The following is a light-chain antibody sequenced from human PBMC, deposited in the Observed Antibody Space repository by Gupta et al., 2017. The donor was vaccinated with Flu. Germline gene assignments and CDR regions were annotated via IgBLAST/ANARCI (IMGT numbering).Light chain of an antibody. J-gene: IGLJ3*02. CDR2: NDS. CDR1: SPNHGRNV. Sequence: SPNHGRNVVSWYQHVPGMAPTLLIYNDSQRPSGVPDRFSGSKSGTSASLAISGLQSEDEADYYCAAWDDSLNGLWVFGGGTQLTVL. CDR3: AAWDDSLNGLWV. V-gene: IGLV1-44*01.